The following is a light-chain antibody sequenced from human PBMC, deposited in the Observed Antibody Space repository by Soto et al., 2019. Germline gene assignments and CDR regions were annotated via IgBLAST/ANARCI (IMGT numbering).Light chain of an antibody. CDR3: QQYYNWRPIS. CDR1: QTVSSK. V-gene: IGKV3-15*01. J-gene: IGKJ5*01. CDR2: GAS. Sequence: EIVMTQSPATLSVSPGERATLSCRASQTVSSKLAWYQQKPGQGPRLLMYGASTRATGIPARFSGSGSGTEFALTISSLQSEDFAVYYCQQYYNWRPISFGQGTRLE.